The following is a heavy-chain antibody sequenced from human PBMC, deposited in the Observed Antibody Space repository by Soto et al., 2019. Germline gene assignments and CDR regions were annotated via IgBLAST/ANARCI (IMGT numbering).Heavy chain of an antibody. Sequence: GGSLRLSCAASGFTFSDFGMHWVRQAPGKGLEWVAIISYDGILKYYADSVKGRFTISRDTSKGAVYLQMNSLSPEDTAVYYCAKDFKVSGGHYGSLNYYYGMDVWGQGTTVTVSS. D-gene: IGHD3-10*01. V-gene: IGHV3-30*18. CDR2: ISYDGILK. J-gene: IGHJ6*02. CDR1: GFTFSDFG. CDR3: AKDFKVSGGHYGSLNYYYGMDV.